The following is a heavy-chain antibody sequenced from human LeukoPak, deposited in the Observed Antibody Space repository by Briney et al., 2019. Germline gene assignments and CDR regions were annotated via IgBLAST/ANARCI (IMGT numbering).Heavy chain of an antibody. Sequence: PGRSLRLSCAASGLTFSSYGMHWVRQAPGKGLGWVAVISYDGSNKYYADSVKGRFTISRDNSKNTLYLQMNSLRAEDTAVYYCAKDLEATVTYRSYYYYGMDVWGQGTTVTVSS. CDR2: ISYDGSNK. CDR3: AKDLEATVTYRSYYYYGMDV. D-gene: IGHD4-17*01. V-gene: IGHV3-30*18. J-gene: IGHJ6*02. CDR1: GLTFSSYG.